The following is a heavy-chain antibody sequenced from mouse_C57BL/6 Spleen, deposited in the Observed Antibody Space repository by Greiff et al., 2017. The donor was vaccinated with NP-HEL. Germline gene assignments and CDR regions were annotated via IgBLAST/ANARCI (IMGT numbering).Heavy chain of an antibody. Sequence: VQLQQPGAELVKPGASVKMSCKASGYTFTSYWITWVKQRPGQGLEWIGDIYPGSGSTNYNEKFKSKATLTVDTSSSTAYMQLSSLTSEDYAVYDCARFPIRYYGSRCGEKYAMDYWGQGTSVTVSS. CDR3: ARFPIRYYGSRCGEKYAMDY. CDR2: IYPGSGST. V-gene: IGHV1-55*01. D-gene: IGHD1-1*01. CDR1: GYTFTSYW. J-gene: IGHJ4*01.